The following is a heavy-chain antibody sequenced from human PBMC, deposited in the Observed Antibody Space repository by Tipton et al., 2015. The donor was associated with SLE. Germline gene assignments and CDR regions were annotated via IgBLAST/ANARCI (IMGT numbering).Heavy chain of an antibody. CDR2: INHSGST. V-gene: IGHV4-34*01. CDR3: ARGRMVRGVPSCYYMDV. D-gene: IGHD3-10*01. CDR1: GGSFSGYY. Sequence: SLTCAVYGGSFSGYYWSWIRQPPGKGLEWIGEINHSGSTNYNPSLKSRVTISVDTSKNQFSLKLSAVTAADTAVYYCARGRMVRGVPSCYYMDVWGKGTTVTVSS. J-gene: IGHJ6*03.